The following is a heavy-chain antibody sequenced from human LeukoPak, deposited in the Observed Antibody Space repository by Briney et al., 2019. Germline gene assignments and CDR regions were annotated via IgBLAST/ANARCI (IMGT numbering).Heavy chain of an antibody. V-gene: IGHV3-9*01. CDR3: ATMTTTYFDY. J-gene: IGHJ4*02. CDR2: ISWNSGSI. D-gene: IGHD3-22*01. Sequence: GGSLRLSCAASGFTFDDYAMHWVRQAPGKGLEWVSGISWNSGSIGYADSVKGRFTISRDNAKNSLYLQMNSLRAEDTAVYYCATMTTTYFDYWGQGTLVTVSS. CDR1: GFTFDDYA.